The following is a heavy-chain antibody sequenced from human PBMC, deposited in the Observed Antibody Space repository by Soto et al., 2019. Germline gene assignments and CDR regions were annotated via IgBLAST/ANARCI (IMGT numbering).Heavy chain of an antibody. CDR1: GGSISSGGYY. J-gene: IGHJ5*02. CDR3: ARGYCSSTSCYVYWFDP. V-gene: IGHV4-31*03. CDR2: IYYSGST. D-gene: IGHD2-2*01. Sequence: PSETLSLTCTVPGGSISSGGYYWSWIRQHPGKGLEWIGYIYYSGSTYYNPSLKSRVTISVDTSKNQLSLKLSSVTAADTAVYYCARGYCSSTSCYVYWFDPWGQGTLVTVSS.